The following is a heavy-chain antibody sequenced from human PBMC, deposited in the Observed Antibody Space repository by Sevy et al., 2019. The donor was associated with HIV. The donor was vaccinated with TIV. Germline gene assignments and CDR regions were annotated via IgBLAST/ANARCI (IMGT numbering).Heavy chain of an antibody. CDR1: GFTFSSYA. D-gene: IGHD3-16*01. V-gene: IGHV3-30-3*01. CDR2: ISYDGSNK. Sequence: GGSLRLSCAASGFTFSSYAMHWVRQAPGKGLEWVAVISYDGSNKYYADSVKGRFTISRDNSKNTLYLQMNSLRAEDTAVYYCARDARSPVGGVLGGGKSTNWFDPWGQGTLVTVSS. CDR3: ARDARSPVGGVLGGGKSTNWFDP. J-gene: IGHJ5*02.